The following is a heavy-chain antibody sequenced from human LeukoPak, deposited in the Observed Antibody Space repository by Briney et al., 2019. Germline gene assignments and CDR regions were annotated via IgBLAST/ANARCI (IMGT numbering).Heavy chain of an antibody. CDR1: GFTFSSYG. V-gene: IGHV3-30*18. Sequence: GGSLRLSCAASGFTFSSYGMHWVRQAPGKGLEWVAVISYDGSNKYYADSVKGRFTISRDNSKNTLYLQMNSLRAEDTAVYYCAKAPGYCSGGSCYSPPPYYYYGMDVWGQGTTVTVSS. CDR2: ISYDGSNK. J-gene: IGHJ6*02. D-gene: IGHD2-15*01. CDR3: AKAPGYCSGGSCYSPPPYYYYGMDV.